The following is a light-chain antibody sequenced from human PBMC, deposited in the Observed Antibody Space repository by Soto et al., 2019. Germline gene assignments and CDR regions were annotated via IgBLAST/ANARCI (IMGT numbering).Light chain of an antibody. CDR2: DVS. Sequence: QSVLTQPASLSVAPGQSLPISCTRTSSDVGGYNYVSWYQQHPGKAPKFMIYDVSNRPSGVSNRFSGSKSGNTASLTISGLQAEDEADYYCCSYTTSNTRQIVFGTGTKVTVL. J-gene: IGLJ1*01. V-gene: IGLV2-14*01. CDR1: SSDVGGYNY. CDR3: CSYTTSNTRQIV.